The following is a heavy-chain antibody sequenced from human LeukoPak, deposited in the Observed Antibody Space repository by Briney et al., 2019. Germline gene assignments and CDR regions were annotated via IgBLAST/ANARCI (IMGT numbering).Heavy chain of an antibody. V-gene: IGHV1-18*01. CDR2: IRAYNGNT. D-gene: IGHD2-2*01. Sequence: ASVKVSCKASGYTFTNYGVTWMRQAPGQGLEWMGWIRAYNGNTKYAQKLQGRVTMTTDTSTSTAYMELRSLRSDDTAVYYCASDVGYCRSTSCYGLYYWGQGTLVTVSS. CDR3: ASDVGYCRSTSCYGLYY. CDR1: GYTFTNYG. J-gene: IGHJ4*02.